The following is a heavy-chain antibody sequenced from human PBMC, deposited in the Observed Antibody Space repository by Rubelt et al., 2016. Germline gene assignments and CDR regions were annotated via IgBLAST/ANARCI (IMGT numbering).Heavy chain of an antibody. CDR3: ARAYGSGSSFDY. Sequence: GGGLVQPGGSLRLSCVASGFTFSAYWMGWVRRAPGKGLVWVSRINNDGSIPTYADSVKGRFTISRDNAKNTLDLQMNSLRVEDTAVYYCARAYGSGSSFDYWGQGTLVTVSS. CDR2: INNDGSIP. V-gene: IGHV3-74*01. CDR1: GFTFSAYW. D-gene: IGHD3-10*01. J-gene: IGHJ4*02.